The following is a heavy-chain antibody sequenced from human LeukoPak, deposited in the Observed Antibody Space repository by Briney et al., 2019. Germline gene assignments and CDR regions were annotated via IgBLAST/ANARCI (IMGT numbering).Heavy chain of an antibody. D-gene: IGHD2-21*02. CDR2: IYYSGRT. J-gene: IGHJ4*02. CDR1: GGSISSSSHY. V-gene: IGHV4-39*01. CDR3: ARRDGAWAFDY. Sequence: SETLCLSCTVSGGSISSSSHYWGWIRQPPGKGQEWIGIIYYSGRTSYNPSLKSRVTLSVDTSKNQFSQRLSSVTVAETAVYYCARRDGAWAFDYWGERTLVTVSS.